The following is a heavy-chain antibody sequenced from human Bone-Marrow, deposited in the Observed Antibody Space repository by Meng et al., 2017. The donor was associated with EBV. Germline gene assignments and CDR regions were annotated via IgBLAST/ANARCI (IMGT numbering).Heavy chain of an antibody. J-gene: IGHJ5*02. D-gene: IGHD3-22*01. Sequence: QGQLVQAGAEVTKPGASGKVSVKASGYTFTGYYMHWVRQAPGQGLEWMGRINPNSGGTNYAQKFQGRVTMTRDTSISTAYMELSRLRSDDTAVYYCARFTYYYDSSGPNWFDPWGQGTLVTVSS. CDR2: INPNSGGT. CDR1: GYTFTGYY. CDR3: ARFTYYYDSSGPNWFDP. V-gene: IGHV1-2*06.